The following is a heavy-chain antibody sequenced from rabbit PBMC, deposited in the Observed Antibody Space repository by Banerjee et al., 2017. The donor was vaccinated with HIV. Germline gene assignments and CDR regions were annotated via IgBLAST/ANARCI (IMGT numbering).Heavy chain of an antibody. CDR3: VRHNSGLTL. CDR2: IDVGSSGST. CDR1: GFTISTYY. D-gene: IGHD4-1*01. V-gene: IGHV1S40*01. J-gene: IGHJ6*01. Sequence: QSLEESGGGLVQPEGSLTLTCTASGFTISTYYMCWVRQAPGKGLEWIACIDVGSSGSTYYASWAKGRFTISKTSSTTVTLQMTSLTAADTATYFCVRHNSGLTLWGPGTLVTVS.